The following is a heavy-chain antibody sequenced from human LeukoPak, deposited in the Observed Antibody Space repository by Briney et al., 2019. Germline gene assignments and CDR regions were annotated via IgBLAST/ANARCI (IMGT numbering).Heavy chain of an antibody. CDR1: GGSISSYY. CDR2: IYTSGST. CDR3: AREKGGSYYGGGYYYYYMDV. V-gene: IGHV4-4*07. D-gene: IGHD1-26*01. Sequence: SETPSLTCTVSGGSISSYYWSWIRQPAGKGLEWIGRIYTSGSTNYNPSLKSRVTMSVDTSKNQFSLKRSSVTAADTAVYYCAREKGGSYYGGGYYYYYMDVWGKGTTVTVSS. J-gene: IGHJ6*03.